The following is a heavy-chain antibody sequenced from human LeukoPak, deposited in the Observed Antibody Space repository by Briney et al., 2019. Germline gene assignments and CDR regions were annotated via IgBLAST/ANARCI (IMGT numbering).Heavy chain of an antibody. D-gene: IGHD6-19*01. J-gene: IGHJ4*02. CDR1: GYTFTSYD. CDR3: ARGLRIAVAGVLGY. V-gene: IGHV1-8*01. Sequence: ASVKVSCKSSGYTFTSYDINWVRQATGQGLEWMGWMNPNSGNTGYAQKFQGRVTMTSNTSISTAYMELSSLRSEDTAVYYCARGLRIAVAGVLGYWGQGTLVTVSS. CDR2: MNPNSGNT.